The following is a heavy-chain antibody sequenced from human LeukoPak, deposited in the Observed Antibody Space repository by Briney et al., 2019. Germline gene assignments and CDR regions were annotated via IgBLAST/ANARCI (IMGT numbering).Heavy chain of an antibody. CDR2: ISSSSSYI. Sequence: GGSLRLSFAASGFTFSSYSMNWVRQAPGKGLEWVSSISSSSSYIYYADSVKGRFTISRDNAKNSLYLQMNSLRAEDTAVYYCARDKVVVPAATPNWFDPGAREPWSPSPQ. CDR3: ARDKVVVPAATPNWFDP. D-gene: IGHD2-2*02. J-gene: IGHJ5*02. V-gene: IGHV3-21*01. CDR1: GFTFSSYS.